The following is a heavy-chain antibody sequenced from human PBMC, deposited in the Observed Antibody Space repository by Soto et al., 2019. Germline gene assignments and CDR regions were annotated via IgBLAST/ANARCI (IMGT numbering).Heavy chain of an antibody. J-gene: IGHJ4*02. D-gene: IGHD1-20*01. CDR1: GYTFTSYG. CDR2: ISAYNGNT. CDR3: ARDAAIGMNDY. V-gene: IGHV1-18*01. Sequence: QVQLVQSGAEVKKPGASVKVSCKASGYTFTSYGISWVRQAPGQGLEWMGWISAYNGNTKYAQNLQGRVTMTTHTSPTTAYMELRSLRSDDTAVYYCARDAAIGMNDYWGQGTLVTVSS.